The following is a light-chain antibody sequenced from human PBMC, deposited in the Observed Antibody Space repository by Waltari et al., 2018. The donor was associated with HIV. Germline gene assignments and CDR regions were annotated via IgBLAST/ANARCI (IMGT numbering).Light chain of an antibody. J-gene: IGLJ2*01. CDR2: EVT. Sequence: QSALTQPPSASGSLGQSVTISCTGTSSAVGGYNYVSWYQQNPGKAPKLMIYEVTKRPSVVPDRFSGSQSGNTASLTVSGLQAEDEADYYCSSYAGSNNAVVFGGGTKLTVL. V-gene: IGLV2-8*01. CDR1: SSAVGGYNY. CDR3: SSYAGSNNAVV.